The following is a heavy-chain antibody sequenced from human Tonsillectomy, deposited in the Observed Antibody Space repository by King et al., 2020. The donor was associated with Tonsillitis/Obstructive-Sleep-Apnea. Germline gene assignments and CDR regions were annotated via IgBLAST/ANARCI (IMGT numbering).Heavy chain of an antibody. CDR3: VKPLYDRSGYYYSLYFDY. Sequence: VQLVESGGGLVQPGGSLRLSCAASGFTFSSYAMSWVRQAPGKGLEWVSAISGSGGSTYYADSVKGRFTISRDNYKNTLYLQKNSLRAEDTAVYYCVKPLYDRSGYYYSLYFDYCGQGTLVTVSS. D-gene: IGHD3-22*01. V-gene: IGHV3-23*04. CDR2: ISGSGGST. J-gene: IGHJ4*02. CDR1: GFTFSSYA.